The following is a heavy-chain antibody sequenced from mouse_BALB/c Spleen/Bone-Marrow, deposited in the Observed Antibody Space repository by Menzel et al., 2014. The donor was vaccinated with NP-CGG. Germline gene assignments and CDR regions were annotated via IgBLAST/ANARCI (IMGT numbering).Heavy chain of an antibody. CDR3: ARNWYYFDY. V-gene: IGHV5-17*02. CDR1: GFTFXNFG. Sequence: EVMLVESGGGIVQSGGSRKLSCAASGFTFXNFGIHWLRQAPEKGLEWVAYISSGSTSIYYADTVKGRFTVSRDNPKNTLFLQMASLRSEDSAVYYCARNWYYFDYWGQGTTLTVSS. D-gene: IGHD4-1*01. J-gene: IGHJ2*01. CDR2: ISSGSTSI.